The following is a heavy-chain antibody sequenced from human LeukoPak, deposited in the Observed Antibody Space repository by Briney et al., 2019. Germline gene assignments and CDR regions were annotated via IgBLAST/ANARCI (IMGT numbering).Heavy chain of an antibody. Sequence: SETLSLTCTVSGGSISSYYWSWIRQPPGKGLEWIGYIHHSGSTNYNPSLKSRVTISVDTPKNQFSLKLNSVTAADTAVYYRAGGSSSLNWFDPWGQGTPVTVSS. V-gene: IGHV4-59*01. D-gene: IGHD6-6*01. CDR2: IHHSGST. J-gene: IGHJ5*02. CDR3: AGGSSSLNWFDP. CDR1: GGSISSYY.